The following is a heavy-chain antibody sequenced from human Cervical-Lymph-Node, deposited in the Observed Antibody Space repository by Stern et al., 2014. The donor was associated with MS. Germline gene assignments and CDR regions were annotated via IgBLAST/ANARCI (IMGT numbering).Heavy chain of an antibody. Sequence: QVQLVQSGAEVKKPGASVKVSCKASGYNFRSHGLIWVRQAPGQGLQWMGWISAYNGNTEYSQTLQGRVTLTTDTSTSTAYMELRSLKSDDSAVYYCARDRHSSSPHYGTDVWGQGTTVTVSS. V-gene: IGHV1-18*01. CDR2: ISAYNGNT. D-gene: IGHD6-6*01. J-gene: IGHJ6*02. CDR3: ARDRHSSSPHYGTDV. CDR1: GYNFRSHG.